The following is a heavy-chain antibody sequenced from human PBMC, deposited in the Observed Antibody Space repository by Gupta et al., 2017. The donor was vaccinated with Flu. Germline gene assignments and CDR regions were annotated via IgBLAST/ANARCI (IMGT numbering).Heavy chain of an antibody. CDR3: ASPGIAAAGLGPTFDY. V-gene: IGHV4-39*01. CDR2: IYYSGST. J-gene: IGHJ4*02. Sequence: QLQLQESGPGLVKPSETLSLTCTVSGGSISSSSYYWGWIRQPPGKGLEWIGSIYYSGSTYYNPSLKSRVTISVDTSKNQFALKLSSVTAADTAVYYCASPGIAAAGLGPTFDYWGQGTLVTVSS. D-gene: IGHD6-13*01. CDR1: GGSISSSSYY.